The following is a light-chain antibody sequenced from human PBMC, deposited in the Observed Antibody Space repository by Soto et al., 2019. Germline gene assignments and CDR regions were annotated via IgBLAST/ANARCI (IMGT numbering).Light chain of an antibody. V-gene: IGKV1-39*01. CDR1: QSIGSY. CDR2: AAS. CDR3: QQSYSTPYP. J-gene: IGKJ2*01. Sequence: DIQITQSPSSLSASAGYRITITCRARQSIGSYLNWYQKRPGKAPTLLIYAASSLRSGVPSRFSGRGSGTEFTLTISSLTPEDIATYYCQQSYSTPYPFGQGTKLEIE.